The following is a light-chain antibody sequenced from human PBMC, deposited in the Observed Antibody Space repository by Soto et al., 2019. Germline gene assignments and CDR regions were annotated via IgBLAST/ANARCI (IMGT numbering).Light chain of an antibody. CDR2: DVT. V-gene: IGLV2-14*01. CDR1: SSDVGGYNY. Sequence: QSVLTQPASVYGSPGQSITISFTGTSSDVGGYNYVSWYQQHPVKAPKLMIYDVTNRPSGVSDRFSGSKSGNTASLTISGLQAEDEADYYCSSYPSSSTPYVFGTGTKVTVL. CDR3: SSYPSSSTPYV. J-gene: IGLJ1*01.